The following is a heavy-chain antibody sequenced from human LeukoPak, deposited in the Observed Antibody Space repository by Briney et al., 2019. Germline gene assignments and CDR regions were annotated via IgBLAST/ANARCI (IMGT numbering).Heavy chain of an antibody. V-gene: IGHV1-69*06. J-gene: IGHJ5*02. CDR1: GGTFSRYA. D-gene: IGHD6-13*01. CDR2: IIPIFDTA. Sequence: ASVKVSCKASGGTFSRYAIKWVRQAPGQGLEWMGWIIPIFDTANYAQKFQGRVTITADKSTSTADMELSSLRSEDTAVFYCAREEGSSSWYKGTGSDWFDPWGQGTLVTVSS. CDR3: AREEGSSSWYKGTGSDWFDP.